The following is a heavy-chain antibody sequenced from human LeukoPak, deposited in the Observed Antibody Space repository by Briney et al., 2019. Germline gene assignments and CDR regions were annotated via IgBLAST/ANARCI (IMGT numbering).Heavy chain of an antibody. CDR1: GGSISSYY. CDR2: IYYSGST. J-gene: IGHJ1*01. V-gene: IGHV4-59*01. CDR3: ASSAYCGGDCYQKYFQH. D-gene: IGHD2-21*02. Sequence: SETLSLTCTVSGGSISSYYWGWIRQPPGKGLEWIGYIYYSGSTNYNPSLKSRVTISVDTSKNQFSLKLSSVTAADTAVYYCASSAYCGGDCYQKYFQHWGQGTLVTVSS.